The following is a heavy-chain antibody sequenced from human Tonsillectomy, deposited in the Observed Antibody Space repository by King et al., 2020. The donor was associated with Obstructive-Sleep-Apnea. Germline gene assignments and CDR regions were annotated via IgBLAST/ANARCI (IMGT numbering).Heavy chain of an antibody. CDR2: INHSGST. J-gene: IGHJ4*02. V-gene: IGHV4-34*01. CDR1: GGSFSGYY. CDR3: ARPAGGHYYGSGSYYTD. Sequence: VQLQQWGAGLLKPSETLSLTCAVYGGSFSGYYWSWIRQPPGKGLEWIGEINHSGSTNYNPSLKSRVTISVDTSKNQFSLKLSSVTAADTAVYYCARPAGGHYYGSGSYYTDWGQGTLVTVSS. D-gene: IGHD3-10*01.